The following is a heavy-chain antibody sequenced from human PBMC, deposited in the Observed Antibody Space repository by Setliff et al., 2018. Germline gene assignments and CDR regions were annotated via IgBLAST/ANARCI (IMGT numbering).Heavy chain of an antibody. CDR2: VFYNGAA. CDR3: ARGGTYRYFDY. V-gene: IGHV4-59*01. J-gene: IGHJ4*02. CDR1: GDSISDAS. Sequence: TVSGDSISDASIMAWIRQPPGKGLEFIGYVFYNGAAKYDPSLKSRVTMSVDTSKTQFSLKLNSMTTADTAVYYCARGGTYRYFDYWGQGALVTV.